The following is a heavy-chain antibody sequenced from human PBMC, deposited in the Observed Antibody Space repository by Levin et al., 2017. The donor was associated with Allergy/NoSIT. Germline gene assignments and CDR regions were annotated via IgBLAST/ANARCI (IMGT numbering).Heavy chain of an antibody. V-gene: IGHV4-30-2*01. CDR1: GGSISSGAYS. CDR2: IYHSGST. J-gene: IGHJ6*02. Sequence: LRLSCAVSGGSISSGAYSWSWIRQPPGKGLEWIGYIYHSGSTYYNPSLKSRVTISVDRSKKHFSLKLSSVTAADTAVYYCARGIYYYDSSGYYSAPMDVWGQGTTVTASS. D-gene: IGHD3-22*01. CDR3: ARGIYYYDSSGYYSAPMDV.